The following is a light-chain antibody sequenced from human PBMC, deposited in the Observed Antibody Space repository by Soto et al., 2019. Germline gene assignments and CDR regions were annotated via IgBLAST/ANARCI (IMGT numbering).Light chain of an antibody. Sequence: QSALTQPASVSGSPGQSITISCTGTSSDVGIFNYVSWYQQHPGKAPKVMIYDVSNRPSGVSNRFSGSKSGNTASLSISGLQPEDEADYYCNSYTINSTLIFGGGTQLTVL. J-gene: IGLJ2*01. V-gene: IGLV2-14*01. CDR1: SSDVGIFNY. CDR2: DVS. CDR3: NSYTINSTLI.